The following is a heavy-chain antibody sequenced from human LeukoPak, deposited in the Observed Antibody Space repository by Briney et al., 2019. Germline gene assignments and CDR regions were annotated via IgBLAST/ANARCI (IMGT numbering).Heavy chain of an antibody. CDR3: AVGSGSAFDY. CDR2: MYSGDSDI. V-gene: IGHV5-51*01. Sequence: GESLKISCKTSGFSFTSYWIGWVRQMPGKGLEWMGIMYSGDSDIRYSPSLQGQVTISADKSISTAYLQWSSLKASDSAMYYCAVGSGSAFDYWGQGTLVTVSS. D-gene: IGHD3-10*01. CDR1: GFSFTSYW. J-gene: IGHJ4*02.